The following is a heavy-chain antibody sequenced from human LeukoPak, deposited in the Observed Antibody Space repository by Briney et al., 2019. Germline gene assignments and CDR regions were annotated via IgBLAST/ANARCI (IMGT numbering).Heavy chain of an antibody. D-gene: IGHD3-9*01. CDR3: ARTYYDILTGYNPYFDY. CDR2: ITSSSASI. CDR1: GFTFSSYE. V-gene: IGHV3-21*01. Sequence: GGSLRLSCAASGFTFSSYEMNRVRQAPGKGLEWVSSITSSSASIYYADSVKGRFTISRDNAKNSLYLQMNSLRAEDTAVYYCARTYYDILTGYNPYFDYWGQGTLVTVSS. J-gene: IGHJ4*02.